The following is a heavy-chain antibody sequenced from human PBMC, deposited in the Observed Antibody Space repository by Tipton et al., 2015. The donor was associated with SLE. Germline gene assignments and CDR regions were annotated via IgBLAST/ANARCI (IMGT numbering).Heavy chain of an antibody. CDR3: ARDVDRWLFRD. CDR2: IYKSGIS. D-gene: IGHD6-19*01. CDR1: GGSISSSHYY. V-gene: IGHV4-39*07. Sequence: TLSLTCTVSGGSISSSHYYWGWIRQPPGKGLEWIGTIYKSGISYTNPSLKSRVTMSVDTSKNQFSLKLSSVTAADTALYYCARDVDRWLFRDWGQGTLVTVSS. J-gene: IGHJ4*02.